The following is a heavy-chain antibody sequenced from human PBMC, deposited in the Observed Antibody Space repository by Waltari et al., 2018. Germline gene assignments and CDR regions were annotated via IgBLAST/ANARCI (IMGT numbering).Heavy chain of an antibody. CDR1: GYTFTSYY. Sequence: QVQLVQSGAEVKKPGASVKVSCKASGYTFTSYYMHWVRQAPGQGLEWMGIINPSAGSTSYAQKLQGRVTMTRDTSTSTVYMELSSLRSEDTAVYYCACITGTTKPDYWGQGTLVTVSS. V-gene: IGHV1-46*04. D-gene: IGHD1-7*01. CDR3: ACITGTTKPDY. J-gene: IGHJ4*02. CDR2: INPSAGST.